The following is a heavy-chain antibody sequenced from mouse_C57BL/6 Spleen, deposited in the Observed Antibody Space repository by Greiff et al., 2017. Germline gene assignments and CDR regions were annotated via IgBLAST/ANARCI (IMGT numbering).Heavy chain of an antibody. J-gene: IGHJ2*01. CDR2: IDPETGGT. Sequence: QVQLQQSGAELVRPGASVTLSCKASGYTFTDYEMHWVKQTPVHGLEWIGAIDPETGGTAYNQKFKGKAILTADKSSSTAYMERRSLTSEASAVYYCTRGLYDGYFDYWGQGTPRTVSS. CDR1: GYTFTDYE. D-gene: IGHD2-3*01. V-gene: IGHV1-15*01. CDR3: TRGLYDGYFDY.